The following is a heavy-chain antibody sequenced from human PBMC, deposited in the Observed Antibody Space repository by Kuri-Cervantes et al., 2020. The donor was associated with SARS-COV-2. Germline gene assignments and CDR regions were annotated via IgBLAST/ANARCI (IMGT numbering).Heavy chain of an antibody. Sequence: ASXXXSCXASGYTFTSYGSSWVRQAPGQGLEWMGCISAGNGNTKYSQKFQGRVTITRDTSASTAYMELSSLRSEDTAVYYCARVAGYCSSTSCVGMDVWGQGTTVTVSS. CDR3: ARVAGYCSSTSCVGMDV. CDR2: ISAGNGNT. J-gene: IGHJ6*02. CDR1: GYTFTSYG. V-gene: IGHV1-18*01. D-gene: IGHD2-2*01.